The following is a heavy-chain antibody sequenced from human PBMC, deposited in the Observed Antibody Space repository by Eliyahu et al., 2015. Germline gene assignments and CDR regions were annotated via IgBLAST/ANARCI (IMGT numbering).Heavy chain of an antibody. CDR1: GFSLTNPRIG. D-gene: IGHD3-22*01. CDR2: IFSNDEK. CDR3: ALLDNYYDKSGYYYYFEY. J-gene: IGHJ4*02. V-gene: IGHV2-26*01. Sequence: QVTLKESGPVLVKPTETLTLTCTVSGFSLTNPRIGVXWIRQPPGKALEWLAHIFSNDEKFYSTSLKSRLTISEDTSKSLVVLTMTDMDPVDTATYYCALLDNYYDKSGYYYYFEYWGQGTPVTVSS.